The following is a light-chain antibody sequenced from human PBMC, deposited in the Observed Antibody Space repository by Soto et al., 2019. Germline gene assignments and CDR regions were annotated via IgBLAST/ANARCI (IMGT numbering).Light chain of an antibody. CDR1: QSVGNN. Sequence: EMVMTQTPATRSVSPWXRXXRXXXXSQSVGNNLAWYQQKPGQAPRLLIYGAYTRATGIPARFSGSGSGTEFTLTISSLQSEDFAVYYCQQYNNWPPVTFGQGTKVDIK. CDR2: GAY. CDR3: QQYNNWPPVT. V-gene: IGKV3-15*01. J-gene: IGKJ1*01.